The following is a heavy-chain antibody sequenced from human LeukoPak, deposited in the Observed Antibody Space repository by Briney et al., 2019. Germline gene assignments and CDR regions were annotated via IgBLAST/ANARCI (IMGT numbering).Heavy chain of an antibody. CDR1: GGSINSGDYY. J-gene: IGHJ3*02. Sequence: SETLSLTCTVSGGSINSGDYYWSWIRQPPGKGLEWIGYIYYTGATYYNPSLKSRVTISVDMSKNQFSLRQSSVTAADTAVYYCVRDGRGTRGSGFDIWGQGTMVTVSS. D-gene: IGHD1-26*01. CDR3: VRDGRGTRGSGFDI. V-gene: IGHV4-30-4*08. CDR2: IYYTGAT.